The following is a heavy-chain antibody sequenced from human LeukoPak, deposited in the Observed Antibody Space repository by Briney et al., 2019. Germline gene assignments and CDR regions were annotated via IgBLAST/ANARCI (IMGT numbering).Heavy chain of an antibody. CDR3: AITDSSGWYALDY. D-gene: IGHD6-19*01. Sequence: ASVKVSCKASGYTFTGYYIHWVRQAPGQGLEWMGRINPNNGGTNYAQKFQGRVTMTRDMSMSTAYMELSRLRSEDTAVYYCAITDSSGWYALDYWGQGTLVTVSS. CDR2: INPNNGGT. J-gene: IGHJ4*02. CDR1: GYTFTGYY. V-gene: IGHV1-2*06.